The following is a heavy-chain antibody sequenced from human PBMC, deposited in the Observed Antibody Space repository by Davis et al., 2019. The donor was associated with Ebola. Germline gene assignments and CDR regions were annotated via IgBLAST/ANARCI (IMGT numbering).Heavy chain of an antibody. V-gene: IGHV4-34*01. CDR3: ARAGVPAKPDSFDI. CDR2: IDHGGST. Sequence: PSETLSLTCAVYGGSFSNYYWSWIRQPPGKGLEWIGEIDHGGSTNYNPSLKSRVTILRDTSKKQFSLKLSSVTAADTAVYYCARAGVPAKPDSFDIWGQGTMVTVSS. D-gene: IGHD3-10*01. J-gene: IGHJ3*02. CDR1: GGSFSNYY.